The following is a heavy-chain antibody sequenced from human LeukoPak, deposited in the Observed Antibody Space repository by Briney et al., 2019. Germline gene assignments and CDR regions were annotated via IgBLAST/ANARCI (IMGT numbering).Heavy chain of an antibody. J-gene: IGHJ4*02. CDR2: TSSSSSYI. V-gene: IGHV3-21*01. Sequence: PGGSLRLSCAASGFTFSSYSMNWVRQAPGKGLEWVSSTSSSSSYIYYADSVKGRFTISRDNAKNSLYLQMNSLRAEDTAVYYCARDMSSVGVWGSYRYFDYWGQGTLVTVSS. CDR1: GFTFSSYS. CDR3: ARDMSSVGVWGSYRYFDY. D-gene: IGHD3-16*02.